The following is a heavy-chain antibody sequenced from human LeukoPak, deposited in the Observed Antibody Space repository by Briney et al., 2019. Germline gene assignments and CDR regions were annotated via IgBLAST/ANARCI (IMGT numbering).Heavy chain of an antibody. CDR3: ATSRGSSFDY. CDR2: IYAGGST. D-gene: IGHD1-26*01. V-gene: IGHV3-53*01. J-gene: IGHJ4*02. Sequence: GGSLRLSCAASGFTVSSNYMSWVRQAPGQGLEWVSIIYAGGSTDYADSVKGRFTISRDNSKNTLYLQMNSLRTEDTAVYYCATSRGSSFDYWGQGTLVTVSS. CDR1: GFTVSSNY.